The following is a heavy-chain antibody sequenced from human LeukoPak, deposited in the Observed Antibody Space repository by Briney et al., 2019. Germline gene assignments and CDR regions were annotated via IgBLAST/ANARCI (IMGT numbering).Heavy chain of an antibody. J-gene: IGHJ4*02. D-gene: IGHD6-13*01. CDR2: IRYDGSNK. V-gene: IGHV3-30*02. CDR3: AKDRRGYSSSWFDY. CDR1: GFTFSSYG. Sequence: PGGSLRLSCAVSGFTFSSYGMHWVRQAPGKGLEWVAFIRYDGSNKYYADSVKGRFTISRDNSKNTLYLQMNSLRAEDTAVYYCAKDRRGYSSSWFDYWGQGTLVTVSS.